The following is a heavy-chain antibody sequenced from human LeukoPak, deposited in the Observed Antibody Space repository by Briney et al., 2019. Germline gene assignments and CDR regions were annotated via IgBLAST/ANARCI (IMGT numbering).Heavy chain of an antibody. CDR2: ISSSSSYI. V-gene: IGHV3-21*01. J-gene: IGHJ3*02. D-gene: IGHD6-19*01. Sequence: GGSLRLSCAASGFTFSSYSMNWARQAPGKGLEWVSSISSSSSYIYYADSVKGRFTISRDNAKNSLYLQMNSLRAEDTAVYYCARDWLGLGAFDIWGQGTMVTVSS. CDR1: GFTFSSYS. CDR3: ARDWLGLGAFDI.